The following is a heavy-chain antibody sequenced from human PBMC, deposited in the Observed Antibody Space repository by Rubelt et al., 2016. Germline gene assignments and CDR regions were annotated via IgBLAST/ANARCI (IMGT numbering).Heavy chain of an antibody. D-gene: IGHD3-22*01. CDR2: IVPIFGTA. J-gene: IGHJ6*02. CDR1: GGTFSSYA. CDR3: ARDVGSSGYKYYYYGMDV. V-gene: IGHV1-69*01. Sequence: GSSVKVSCKASGGTFSSYAISWVRQAPGQGLEWMGGIVPIFGTANYAQKFQGRVTITADESTSTAYMELSSLRSEDTAVYYCARDVGSSGYKYYYYGMDVWGQGTTVTVSS.